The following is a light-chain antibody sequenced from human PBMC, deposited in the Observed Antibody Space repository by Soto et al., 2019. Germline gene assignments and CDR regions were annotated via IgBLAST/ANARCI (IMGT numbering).Light chain of an antibody. J-gene: IGLJ1*01. CDR2: KVT. Sequence: QSALTQPASVSGSPGQSITISCTGTSSDNGGNKYVSWYQQYPGKVPKLIINKVTNRHSGVSYRFSGSKSGNTASLTLSPLLPEDEPDYVCAASTSESIYVFGTGTKVTGL. CDR1: SSDNGGNKY. V-gene: IGLV2-14*01. CDR3: AASTSESIYV.